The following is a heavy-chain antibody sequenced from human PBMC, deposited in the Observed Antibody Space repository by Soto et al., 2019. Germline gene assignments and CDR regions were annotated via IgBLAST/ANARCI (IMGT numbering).Heavy chain of an antibody. V-gene: IGHV1-18*01. CDR3: ARGSGSYPPRHNWFDP. Sequence: ASVEVSCKASGYTFTSYCISWVRQAPGQGLEWMGWISAYNGNTNYAQKLQGRVTMTTDTSTSTAYMELRSLRSDDTAVYYCARGSGSYPPRHNWFDPWGQGTLVTVSS. CDR2: ISAYNGNT. D-gene: IGHD3-10*01. CDR1: GYTFTSYC. J-gene: IGHJ5*02.